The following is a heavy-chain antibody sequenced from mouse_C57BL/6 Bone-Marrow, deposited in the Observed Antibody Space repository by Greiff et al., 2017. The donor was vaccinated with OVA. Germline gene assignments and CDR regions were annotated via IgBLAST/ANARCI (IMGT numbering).Heavy chain of an antibody. J-gene: IGHJ3*01. CDR1: GYTFTSYW. V-gene: IGHV1-64*01. CDR3: ARDWDWFAY. D-gene: IGHD4-1*01. Sequence: VHLVESGAELVKPGASVKLSCKASGYTFTSYWMHWVKQRPGQGLEWIGMIHPNSGSTNYNEKFKSKATLTVDKSSSTAYMQLSSLTAEDSGVYYWARDWDWFAYWGQGTLVTVSA. CDR2: IHPNSGST.